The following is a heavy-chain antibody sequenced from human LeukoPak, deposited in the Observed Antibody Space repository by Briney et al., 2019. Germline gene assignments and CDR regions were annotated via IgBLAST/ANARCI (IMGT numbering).Heavy chain of an antibody. J-gene: IGHJ5*02. D-gene: IGHD2-2*01. CDR1: GGSISDYY. Sequence: PSETLSLTCTVSGGSISDYYWSWIRQPAGKGLEWIGRIYASGSTNYNPSLQRRVTVSVDPSKNQFYLKVTSVTAADTAVYYCARGRGSSTSSNWFDPWGQGTLVTVSS. V-gene: IGHV4-4*07. CDR3: ARGRGSSTSSNWFDP. CDR2: IYASGST.